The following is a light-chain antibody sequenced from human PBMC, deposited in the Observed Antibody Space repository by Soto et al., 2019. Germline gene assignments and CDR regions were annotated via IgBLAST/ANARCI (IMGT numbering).Light chain of an antibody. J-gene: IGKJ4*01. CDR3: HQDFDLPLT. Sequence: EIVMTQSPATLSLSPGDRATLSCRASQSLSNTYISWYQQKPGQAPRLLIYGASTRATGIPARFSGSGSGTDFTLTISSLQPEDFALYYCHQDFDLPLTFGGGTKVEIK. CDR1: QSLSNTY. CDR2: GAS. V-gene: IGKV3D-7*01.